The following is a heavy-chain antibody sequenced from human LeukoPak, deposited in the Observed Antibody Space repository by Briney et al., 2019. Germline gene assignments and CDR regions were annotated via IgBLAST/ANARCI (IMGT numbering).Heavy chain of an antibody. CDR1: GFTFRSYG. CDR2: THGSEK. Sequence: GGSLRLSCAASGFTFRSYGMHRVRQAPGKGLEWVANTHGSEKYYVDSVKGRFTISRDNAKNSLYLQMNSLRAEDTAVYYCARETPYGSLTFDCWGQGTLVTVSS. CDR3: ARETPYGSLTFDC. J-gene: IGHJ4*02. V-gene: IGHV3-7*03. D-gene: IGHD3-10*01.